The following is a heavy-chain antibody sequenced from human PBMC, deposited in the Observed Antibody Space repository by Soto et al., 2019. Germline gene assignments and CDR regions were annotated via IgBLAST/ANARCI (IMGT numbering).Heavy chain of an antibody. Sequence: QVQLVQSGAEVKKPGSSVRVSCKASGATFSNYVISWVRQAPGQGLEWMGEVIPMLGTSRHAQKFQYRVTITADKSTSTAYMELSSLSSEDTASDYCRLTAYTGGSGLDYWGQGTLVTVSS. CDR1: GATFSNYV. CDR3: RLTAYTGGSGLDY. D-gene: IGHD2-8*02. CDR2: VIPMLGTS. J-gene: IGHJ4*02. V-gene: IGHV1-69*06.